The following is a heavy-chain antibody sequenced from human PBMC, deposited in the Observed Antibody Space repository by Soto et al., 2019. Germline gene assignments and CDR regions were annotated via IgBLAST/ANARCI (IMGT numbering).Heavy chain of an antibody. D-gene: IGHD6-19*01. CDR1: GGSIRSSIYY. CDR2: IYYSGST. J-gene: IGHJ5*02. Sequence: SETLSLSCTVSGGSIRSSIYYWGSIRQPPGKGLEWIGSIYYSGSTYYNPSLKSRVTISVDTSKNQFSLKLSSVTAADTAVYYCARHLRGSRAWYDCFDPWGQGTLVTVS. CDR3: ARHLRGSRAWYDCFDP. V-gene: IGHV4-39*01.